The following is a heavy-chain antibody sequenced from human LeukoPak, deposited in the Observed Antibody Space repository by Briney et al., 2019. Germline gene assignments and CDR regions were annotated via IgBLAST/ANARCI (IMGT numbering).Heavy chain of an antibody. CDR2: IDRDGSRI. V-gene: IGHV3-74*01. D-gene: IGHD6-13*01. CDR3: ARGPLIAAAGTW. J-gene: IGHJ4*02. CDR1: GFTFSSYW. Sequence: RPGGSLRLSCAVSGFTFSSYWMHWVRQAPGKGLVWVSRIDRDGSRINCADSVKGRFTISRDNGKNTLFLQMNSLRAEDTAVYYCARGPLIAAAGTWWGQGTLVTVSS.